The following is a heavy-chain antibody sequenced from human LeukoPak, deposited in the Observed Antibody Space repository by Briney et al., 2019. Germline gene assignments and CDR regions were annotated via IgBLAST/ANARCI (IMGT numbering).Heavy chain of an antibody. J-gene: IGHJ6*03. CDR1: GFTFSSYW. Sequence: GGSLRLSCAASGFTFSSYWMSWVRQAPGKGLEWVANIKQDGSEKYYVDSVKGRFTISRDNAKNSLYLQMNCLRAEDTAVYYCARLDDFWSGYWGNYYYYMDVWGKGTTVTVSS. CDR2: IKQDGSEK. V-gene: IGHV3-7*01. D-gene: IGHD3-3*01. CDR3: ARLDDFWSGYWGNYYYYMDV.